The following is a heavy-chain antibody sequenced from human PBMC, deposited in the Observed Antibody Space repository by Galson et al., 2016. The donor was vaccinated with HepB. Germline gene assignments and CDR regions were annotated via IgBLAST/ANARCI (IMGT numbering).Heavy chain of an antibody. Sequence: SVKVSCKASGYNFMNYGISWVRQAPGQGPEWMGWSSAKGDTNYAQGFQDRVTMTTDTSTSTAYMELRSLRSVDTALYYCARDWSREMPTITDFWGQGTLVTVSS. J-gene: IGHJ4*02. CDR3: ARDWSREMPTITDF. V-gene: IGHV1-18*04. CDR1: GYNFMNYG. CDR2: SSAKGDT. D-gene: IGHD5-24*01.